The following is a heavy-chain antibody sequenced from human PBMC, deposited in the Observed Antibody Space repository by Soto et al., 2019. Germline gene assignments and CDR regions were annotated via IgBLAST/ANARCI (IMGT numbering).Heavy chain of an antibody. D-gene: IGHD3-10*01. V-gene: IGHV1-69*01. J-gene: IGHJ6*02. Sequence: QVQLVQSGAEVKKPGSSVKVSCKTSGVSFNNNGIGWVRQAPGHGLEWMGGVSPPFRTSNYARKFQGRISITADASMGTVHRELSSLTSEDTAQYYCARVLYYGSGSYSPYGMDVWGQGTTVTVSS. CDR1: GVSFNNNG. CDR3: ARVLYYGSGSYSPYGMDV. CDR2: VSPPFRTS.